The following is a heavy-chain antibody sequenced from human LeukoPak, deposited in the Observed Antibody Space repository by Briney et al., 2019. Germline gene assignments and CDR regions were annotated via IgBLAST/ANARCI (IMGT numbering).Heavy chain of an antibody. CDR3: ARGVPQTDAFDI. CDR2: IYYSGST. Sequence: SETLSLTCTVSGGSISSYYWSWIRQPPGKGLEWIGYIYYSGSTNYNPSLKSRVTISVDTSKNQFSLMLSFVTAADTAVYYCARGVPQTDAFDIWGQGTMVTVSS. J-gene: IGHJ3*02. V-gene: IGHV4-59*01. CDR1: GGSISSYY.